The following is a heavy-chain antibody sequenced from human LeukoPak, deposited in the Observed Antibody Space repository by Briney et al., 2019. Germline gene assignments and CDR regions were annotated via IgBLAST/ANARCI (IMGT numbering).Heavy chain of an antibody. J-gene: IGHJ4*02. CDR2: ISGSGGST. Sequence: GGSLRLSCAASGFTFSSYAMSWVRQAPGKGLEWVSAISGSGGSTYYADSVKGRFTISRDNSKNTLYLQMNSLRAEDTAVYYCAKDPYYYGSGSYSLDYWGQGTLVTVSS. CDR3: AKDPYYYGSGSYSLDY. CDR1: GFTFSSYA. D-gene: IGHD3-10*01. V-gene: IGHV3-23*01.